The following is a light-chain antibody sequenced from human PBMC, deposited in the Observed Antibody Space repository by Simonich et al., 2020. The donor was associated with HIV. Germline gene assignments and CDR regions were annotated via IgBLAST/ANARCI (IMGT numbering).Light chain of an antibody. CDR3: CSYAGSYTHVV. V-gene: IGLV2-14*03. CDR2: DVS. Sequence: QSALTQPASVSGSPGQSITISCTGTSSDVGGYNYVSWYQPHPGKAPKLMIYDVSNRPSGVSNRFSGSKSGNTASLTISGLQAEDEADYYCCSYAGSYTHVVFGGGTKLTVL. J-gene: IGLJ2*01. CDR1: SSDVGGYNY.